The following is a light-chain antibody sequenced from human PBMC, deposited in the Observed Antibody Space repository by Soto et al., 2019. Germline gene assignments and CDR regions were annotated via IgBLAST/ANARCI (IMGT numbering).Light chain of an antibody. CDR2: DVN. CDR3: CSYAVTDVL. CDR1: SSDFGGYNY. V-gene: IGLV2-11*01. J-gene: IGLJ2*01. Sequence: HSALTQPRSVSGSPGQSVTISCTGTSSDFGGYNYVSWYQQHPGKAPKLMIYDVNKRPSGVPDRFSGSKSGNTASLTISGLQAEDEADYYCCSYAVTDVLFGGGTKLTVL.